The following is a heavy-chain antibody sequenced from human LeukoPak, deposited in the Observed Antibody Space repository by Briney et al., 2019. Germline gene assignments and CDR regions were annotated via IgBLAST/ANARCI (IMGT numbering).Heavy chain of an antibody. V-gene: IGHV3-30*18. D-gene: IGHD4-11*01. CDR3: AKDGWTTVSANSFDP. CDR1: GFTFSSYT. Sequence: PGGSLRLSCAASGFTFSSYTMSWVRQAPGKGLEWVAVISYDGSNKYYADSVRGRFTISRDNSKNTLYLQMNRLRAEDTAVYYCAKDGWTTVSANSFDPWGQGTLVTVSS. CDR2: ISYDGSNK. J-gene: IGHJ5*02.